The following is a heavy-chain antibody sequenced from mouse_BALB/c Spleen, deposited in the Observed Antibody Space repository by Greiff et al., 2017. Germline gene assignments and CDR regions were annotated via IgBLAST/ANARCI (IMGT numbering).Heavy chain of an antibody. V-gene: IGHV1-7*01. D-gene: IGHD2-1*01. CDR3: ARVGGNYVRAMDY. CDR1: GYTFTSYW. J-gene: IGHJ4*01. CDR2: INPSTGYT. Sequence: QVQLKESGAELAKPGASVKMSCKASGYTFTSYWMHWVNQRPGQGLEWIGYINPSTGYTEYNQKFKDKATLTADKSSSTAYMQLSSLTSEDSAVYYCARVGGNYVRAMDYWGQGTSVTVSS.